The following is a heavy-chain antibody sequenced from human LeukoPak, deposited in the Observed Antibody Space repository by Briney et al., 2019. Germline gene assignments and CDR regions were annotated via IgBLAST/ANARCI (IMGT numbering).Heavy chain of an antibody. J-gene: IGHJ6*02. CDR3: AADSSSSIMDV. V-gene: IGHV3-23*01. CDR1: GFTFSDHF. D-gene: IGHD6-13*01. Sequence: GGSLRLSCAASGFTFSDHFMDWVRQAPGKGLEWVSAISGSGGSTYYADSVKGRFTISRDNSKNTLYLQMNSLRAEDTAVYYCAADSSSSIMDVWGQGTTVTVSS. CDR2: ISGSGGST.